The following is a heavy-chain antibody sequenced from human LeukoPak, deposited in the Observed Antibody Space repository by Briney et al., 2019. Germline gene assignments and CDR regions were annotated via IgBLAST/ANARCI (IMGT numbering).Heavy chain of an antibody. J-gene: IGHJ4*02. CDR2: IYYSGST. CDR3: ARTTRYCSGGSCPESFDY. CDR1: GGSISSYY. Sequence: PSETLSLTCTVSGGSISSYYWSWIRQPPGKGLEWIGYIYYSGSTNYNPSLKSRVTISVDTSKNQFSPKLSSVTAADTAVYYCARTTRYCSGGSCPESFDYWGQGTLVTVSS. V-gene: IGHV4-59*01. D-gene: IGHD2-15*01.